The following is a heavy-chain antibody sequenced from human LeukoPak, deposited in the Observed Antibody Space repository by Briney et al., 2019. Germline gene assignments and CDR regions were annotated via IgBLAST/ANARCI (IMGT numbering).Heavy chain of an antibody. CDR3: AREVSPGWYKNGMDV. D-gene: IGHD6-19*01. CDR1: GDSISGSSNY. V-gene: IGHV4-39*07. CDR2: IYYSGST. Sequence: SETLSLTCTVSGDSISGSSNYWGWIRQPPGKGLEWIGSIYYSGSTYYNPSLKSRVTISVDTSKNQFSLKLSSVTAADTAVYYCAREVSPGWYKNGMDVWGQGTTVTVSS. J-gene: IGHJ6*02.